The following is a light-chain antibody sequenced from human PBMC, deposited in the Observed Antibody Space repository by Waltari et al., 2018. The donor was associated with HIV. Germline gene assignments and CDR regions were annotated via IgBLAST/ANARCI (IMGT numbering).Light chain of an antibody. V-gene: IGKV3-20*01. CDR3: QQYGNSPPCT. CDR2: DTP. CDR1: QSVTSGY. Sequence: VLAQSPDTLSLSPGERAIHSCRASQSVTSGYLARYKQRPGQAPRLLIFDTPRRASAIPDRFSGSGSGTDFTLTISSLEPEDFAVYYGQQYGNSPPCTFGQGTKLEIK. J-gene: IGKJ2*02.